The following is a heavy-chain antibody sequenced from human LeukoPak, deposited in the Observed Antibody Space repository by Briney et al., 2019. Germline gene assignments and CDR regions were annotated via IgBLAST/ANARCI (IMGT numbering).Heavy chain of an antibody. CDR1: GFTFDDYA. CDR2: ISWNSGSI. CDR3: AKDRMESGYYNGFDY. Sequence: GGSLRLSCAASGFTFDDYAMHWVRQAPGKGLEWDSGISWNSGSIGYADSVKGRFTISRDNAKNSLYLQMNSLRAEDTALYYCAKDRMESGYYNGFDYWGQGTLVTVSS. J-gene: IGHJ4*02. V-gene: IGHV3-9*01. D-gene: IGHD3-22*01.